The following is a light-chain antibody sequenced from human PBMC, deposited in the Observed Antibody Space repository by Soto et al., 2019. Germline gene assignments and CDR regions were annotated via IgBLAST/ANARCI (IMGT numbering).Light chain of an antibody. CDR3: ETWDRNTHTV. CDR1: SGHSSYI. Sequence: QPVLTQSSSASASLGSSVKLTCTLSSGHSSYIIAWHQQQPGKAPRYLMKLEGSGSCNKGSGVPDRFSGSSSGADRYLTLSNLQFEDEADYYCETWDRNTHTVFGGGTKLTVL. V-gene: IGLV4-60*02. CDR2: LEGSGSC. J-gene: IGLJ3*02.